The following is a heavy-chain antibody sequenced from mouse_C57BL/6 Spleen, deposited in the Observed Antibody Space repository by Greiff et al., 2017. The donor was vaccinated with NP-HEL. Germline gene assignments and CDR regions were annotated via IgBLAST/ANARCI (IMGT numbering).Heavy chain of an antibody. CDR2: ISDGGSYT. J-gene: IGHJ2*01. Sequence: DVKLVESGGGLVKPGGSLKLSCAASGFTFSSYAMSWVRQTPEKRLEWVATISDGGSYTYYPDNVKGRFTISRDNAKNNLYLQRSHLKSEDTAMYYCARDQGMVTFDYWGQGTTLTVSS. D-gene: IGHD2-2*01. CDR1: GFTFSSYA. V-gene: IGHV5-4*01. CDR3: ARDQGMVTFDY.